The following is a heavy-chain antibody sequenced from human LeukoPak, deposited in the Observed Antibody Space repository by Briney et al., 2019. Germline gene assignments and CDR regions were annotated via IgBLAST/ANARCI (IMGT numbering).Heavy chain of an antibody. J-gene: IGHJ6*03. V-gene: IGHV3-23*01. Sequence: GGSLRLSCAASGFSFSSYAMSRVRQAPGGGLEWVSGFSGSGGTTYYADSLKGRFTISRDNSKNTLYLQMNSLRAEDTAVYYCANGNRCTSPNCLGYYYFYKYVWGKGTTVTVSS. D-gene: IGHD2-8*01. CDR3: ANGNRCTSPNCLGYYYFYKYV. CDR1: GFSFSSYA. CDR2: FSGSGGTT.